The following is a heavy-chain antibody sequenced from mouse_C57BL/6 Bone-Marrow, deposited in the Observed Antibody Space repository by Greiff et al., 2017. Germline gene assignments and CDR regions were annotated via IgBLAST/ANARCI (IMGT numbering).Heavy chain of an antibody. V-gene: IGHV1-53*01. CDR3: ATLGDYYGSSCGAMDY. Sequence: QVQLQQPGTELVKPGASVKLSCKASGYTFTSYWMHWVKQRPGQGLEWIGNINPSNGGTNYNEKFKSKATLTVDKSSSTAYMQLSSLPSEDSAVYYCATLGDYYGSSCGAMDYWGQGTSVTVSS. CDR1: GYTFTSYW. CDR2: INPSNGGT. J-gene: IGHJ4*01. D-gene: IGHD1-1*01.